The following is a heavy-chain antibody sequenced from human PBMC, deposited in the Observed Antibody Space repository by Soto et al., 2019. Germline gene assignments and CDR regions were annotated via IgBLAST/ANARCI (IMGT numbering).Heavy chain of an antibody. Sequence: EVQLVESGGGLVKPGGSLRLSCAASGFTFSSYSMNWVRQAPGKGLEWVSTIYSSSTYIYYADSVKGRFTISRDNAKNSLYLPMNSLRAEDTAMYYCARTMVRGVIMTWFDPWGQGTLVTVSS. V-gene: IGHV3-21*01. CDR2: IYSSSTYI. CDR3: ARTMVRGVIMTWFDP. J-gene: IGHJ5*02. D-gene: IGHD3-10*01. CDR1: GFTFSSYS.